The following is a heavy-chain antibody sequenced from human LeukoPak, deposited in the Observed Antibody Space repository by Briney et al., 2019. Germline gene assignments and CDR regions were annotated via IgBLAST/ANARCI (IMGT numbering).Heavy chain of an antibody. J-gene: IGHJ4*02. CDR2: ISYDGSNK. Sequence: PGGSLRLSCAASGFTFSSYAMHWVRQAPGKGLEWVAVISYDGSNKYYADSVKGRFTISRDNSKNTLYLQMNSLRAEDTAVYYCAKGPSNSGIAADWGQGTLVTVSS. V-gene: IGHV3-30-3*01. CDR1: GFTFSSYA. CDR3: AKGPSNSGIAAD. D-gene: IGHD6-13*01.